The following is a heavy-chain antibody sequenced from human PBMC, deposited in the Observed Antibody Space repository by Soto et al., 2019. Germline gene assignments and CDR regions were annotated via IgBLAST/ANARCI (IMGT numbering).Heavy chain of an antibody. V-gene: IGHV3-7*05. D-gene: IGHD6-13*01. Sequence: PGGSLRLSCADSGFTFSSYWMSWVRQAPGKGLEWVANIKQDGSEKYYVDSVKGRFTISRDNAKNSLYLQMNSLRAEDTAVYYCARDPIAAAGTYYFDYWGQGTLVTVSS. J-gene: IGHJ4*02. CDR2: IKQDGSEK. CDR3: ARDPIAAAGTYYFDY. CDR1: GFTFSSYW.